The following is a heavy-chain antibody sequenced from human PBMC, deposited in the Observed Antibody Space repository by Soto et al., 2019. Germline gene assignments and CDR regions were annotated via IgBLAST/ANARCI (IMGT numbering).Heavy chain of an antibody. D-gene: IGHD6-13*01. CDR1: GGSISSGGYY. CDR3: ARVGPYSSSWYIGGGYFDY. Sequence: SETLSVTCTVSGGSISSGGYYWSWIRQYPGKGLEWIGYISYSGSTYYNPSLKSRITISVDTSKNQFSLKLSSVTAADTAVYYCARVGPYSSSWYIGGGYFDYWGQGTLVTVSS. J-gene: IGHJ4*02. V-gene: IGHV4-31*03. CDR2: ISYSGST.